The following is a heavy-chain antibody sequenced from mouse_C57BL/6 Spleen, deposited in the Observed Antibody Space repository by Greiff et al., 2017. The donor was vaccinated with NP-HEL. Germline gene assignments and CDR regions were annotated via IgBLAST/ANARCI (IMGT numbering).Heavy chain of an antibody. J-gene: IGHJ2*01. D-gene: IGHD1-1*01. CDR1: GFNIKNTY. CDR2: IDPANGNT. Sequence: EVQLQQSVAELVRPGASVKLSCTASGFNIKNTYMHWVKQRPEQGLEWSGRIDPANGNTKYAPKFQGKATITADTSSNTAYLQLSSLTSEDTAIYYGASRITTVVAPSFAYWGQGTTLTVSS. CDR3: ASRITTVVAPSFAY. V-gene: IGHV14-3*01.